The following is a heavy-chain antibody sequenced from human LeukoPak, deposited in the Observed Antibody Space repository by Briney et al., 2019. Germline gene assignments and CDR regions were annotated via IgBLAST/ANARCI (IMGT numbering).Heavy chain of an antibody. CDR2: ISYDGSNK. V-gene: IGHV3-30*04. CDR1: GFTFSSYA. J-gene: IGHJ4*02. CDR3: ARDRRYYGSGSYSYYFDY. Sequence: GGSLRLSCAASGFTFSSYAMHWVRQAPGKGLEWVAVISYDGSNKYYADSVKGRFTISRDNSKNTLYLQMNSLRAEDTAVYYCARDRRYYGSGSYSYYFDYWGQGTLVTVSS. D-gene: IGHD3-10*01.